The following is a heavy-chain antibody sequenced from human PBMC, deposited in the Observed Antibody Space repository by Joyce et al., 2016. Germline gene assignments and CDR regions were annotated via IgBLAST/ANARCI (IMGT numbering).Heavy chain of an antibody. J-gene: IGHJ5*02. V-gene: IGHV3-74*01. D-gene: IGHD6-6*01. CDR1: GFSFSGYW. CDR3: VRGISARPGGPNWFDP. CDR2: INTDGSST. Sequence: EVQLVESGGGLVQPGGSLRLSCAASGFSFSGYWIHWVRHAPGKGLVWVSRINTDGSSTRCADSVKGRFTISRDNAKNTLYLQMNSLRAEDTAVYYCVRGISARPGGPNWFDPWGQGALVTVSS.